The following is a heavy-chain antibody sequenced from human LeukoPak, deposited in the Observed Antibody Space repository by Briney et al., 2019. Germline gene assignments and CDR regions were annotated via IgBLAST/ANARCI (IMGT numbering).Heavy chain of an antibody. CDR1: GFTFSSYE. Sequence: GGSLRLSCAASGFTFSSYEMNWVRQAPGKGLEWVSHISTSGSTIYYANSVKGRFTISRDNAKNSLYLQMNSLRAEDTALYYCARDATTATGWVYMDVWGKGTTVTISS. CDR2: ISTSGSTI. J-gene: IGHJ6*03. V-gene: IGHV3-48*03. D-gene: IGHD6-13*01. CDR3: ARDATTATGWVYMDV.